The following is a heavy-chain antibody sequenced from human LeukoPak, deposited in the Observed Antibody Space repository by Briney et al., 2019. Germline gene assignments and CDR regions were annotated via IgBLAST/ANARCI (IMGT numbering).Heavy chain of an antibody. J-gene: IGHJ4*02. D-gene: IGHD3-3*01. V-gene: IGHV1-69*05. CDR3: ARVFTIFGVVSTPDY. Sequence: SVKVSCKASGGTFSNYAINWVRQAPGQGLDWMGGIIPMFATVNYAQKLQGRVTMTTDTSTSTAYMELRSLRSDDTAVYYCARVFTIFGVVSTPDYWGQGTLVTVSS. CDR2: IIPMFATV. CDR1: GGTFSNYA.